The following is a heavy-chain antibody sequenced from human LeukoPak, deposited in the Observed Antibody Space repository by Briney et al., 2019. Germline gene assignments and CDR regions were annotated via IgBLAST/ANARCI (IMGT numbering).Heavy chain of an antibody. V-gene: IGHV3-48*03. CDR1: GFTFSSYE. Sequence: GGSLRLSCAASGFTFSSYEMNWVRQAPGKGLEWVSYISSSGSTIYYADSVKGRFTISRDNAKNSLYLQMNSLRAEDTAVYYCARDPGYCSGGSCQYYYYYYMDVWGKGTTVTVSS. CDR3: ARDPGYCSGGSCQYYYYYYMDV. D-gene: IGHD2-15*01. J-gene: IGHJ6*03. CDR2: ISSSGSTI.